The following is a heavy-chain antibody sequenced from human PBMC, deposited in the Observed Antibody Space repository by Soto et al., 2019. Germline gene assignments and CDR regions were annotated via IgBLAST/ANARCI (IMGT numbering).Heavy chain of an antibody. D-gene: IGHD6-19*01. J-gene: IGHJ4*02. CDR1: GGSISSGGYS. Sequence: QLQLQESGSGLVKPSQTLSLTCAVSGGSISSGGYSWRWIRQPPGKGLEWIGYIYHSGSTYYNPSLKIRVTIAVDRSKNQFSLKLSSVAAADTAGYYCARAWGLGAVAVVYWGKGTLVTVSS. CDR3: ARAWGLGAVAVVY. CDR2: IYHSGST. V-gene: IGHV4-30-2*01.